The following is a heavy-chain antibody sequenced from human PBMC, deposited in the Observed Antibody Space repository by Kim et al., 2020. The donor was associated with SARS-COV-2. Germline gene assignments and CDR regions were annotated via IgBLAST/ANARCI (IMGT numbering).Heavy chain of an antibody. V-gene: IGHV1-3*01. Sequence: FQGRVTITRDTSASQAYMELSSLRSEDTAVYYCARGPIWFGESQGPYFDYWGQGTLVTVSS. CDR3: ARGPIWFGESQGPYFDY. J-gene: IGHJ4*02. D-gene: IGHD3-10*01.